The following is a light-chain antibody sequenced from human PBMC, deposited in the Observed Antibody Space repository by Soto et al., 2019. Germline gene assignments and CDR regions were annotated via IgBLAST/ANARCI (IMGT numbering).Light chain of an antibody. CDR1: HIVLTTDSNNKNY. Sequence: IVITQSPDSLAVSLVKMSTISSMSIHIVLTTDSNNKNYLAWYQHKSGQPPRLLIYGASTTASGIPARFSASGSGTEFTLTISSLQSEDFAVYYCLHYNDWPRWTFGQGTKV. CDR2: GAS. CDR3: LHYNDWPRWT. J-gene: IGKJ1*01. V-gene: IGKV4-1*01.